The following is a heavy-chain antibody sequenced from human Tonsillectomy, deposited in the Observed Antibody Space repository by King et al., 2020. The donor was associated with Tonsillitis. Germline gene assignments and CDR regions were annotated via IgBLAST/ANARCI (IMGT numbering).Heavy chain of an antibody. V-gene: IGHV4-4*02. D-gene: IGHD2-21*02. Sequence: VQLQESGPGLVKPSETLSLTCAVSGSSITSNKWWTWVRQSTGKGLEGIVEIHPSGSTNYNPSLRGRVTISVDKSKNKFSLKVNSVTAADTALYYCARGGDWKFDYWGQGSLVTVSS. J-gene: IGHJ4*02. CDR1: GSSITSNKW. CDR3: ARGGDWKFDY. CDR2: IHPSGST.